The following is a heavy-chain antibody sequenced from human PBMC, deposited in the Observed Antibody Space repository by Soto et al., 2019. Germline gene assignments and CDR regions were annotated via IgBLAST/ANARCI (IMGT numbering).Heavy chain of an antibody. V-gene: IGHV1-18*04. CDR2: ISAYNGNT. D-gene: IGHD3-3*01. J-gene: IGHJ5*02. CDR1: GYTFTSYG. CDR3: AGLRFLEWNNNWFDP. Sequence: GASVKVSCKASGYTFTSYGISWVRQAPGQGLEWMGWISAYNGNTNYAQKLQGRVTMTTDTSTSTAYMELRSLRSDDTAVYYCAGLRFLEWNNNWFDPWGQGTLVTVSS.